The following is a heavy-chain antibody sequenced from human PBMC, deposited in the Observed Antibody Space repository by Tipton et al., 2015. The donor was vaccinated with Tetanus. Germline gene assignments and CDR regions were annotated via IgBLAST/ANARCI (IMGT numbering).Heavy chain of an antibody. CDR3: ARRLYGYWFDP. CDR1: GASISDKKYY. J-gene: IGHJ5*02. CDR2: IYFEGST. D-gene: IGHD5-24*01. V-gene: IGHV4-39*02. Sequence: TLSLTCTVSGASISDKKYYWGWIRQAPGKGLEWIASIYFEGSTYYSPSLKSRLTIDVDTSHNLFSLKMTSVTAADTAVYYCARRLYGYWFDPWGQGALVTVSS.